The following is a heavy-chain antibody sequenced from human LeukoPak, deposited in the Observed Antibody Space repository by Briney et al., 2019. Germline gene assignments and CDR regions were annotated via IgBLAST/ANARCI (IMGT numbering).Heavy chain of an antibody. CDR1: GFTVSSNY. CDR2: LYSGGGT. CDR3: ASGADLLSGYAPGRYDY. Sequence: GGSLRLSCAASGFTVSSNYMSWVRQAPGKGLEWVSGLYSGGGTYYADSVKGRFDISRDNSKDTLYLQMNSLRAEDTAVYYCASGADLLSGYAPGRYDYWGQGTLVTVSS. V-gene: IGHV3-66*01. J-gene: IGHJ4*02. D-gene: IGHD3-3*01.